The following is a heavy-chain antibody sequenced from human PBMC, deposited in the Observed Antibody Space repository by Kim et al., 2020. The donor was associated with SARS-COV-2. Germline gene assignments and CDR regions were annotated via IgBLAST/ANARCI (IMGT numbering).Heavy chain of an antibody. D-gene: IGHD6-19*01. J-gene: IGHJ6*02. CDR3: ARGRKQWLTYYYYYGMDV. Sequence: GGSLRLSCAASGFTFGDYGMSWVRQAPGKGLEWVSGINWNGGSTGYADSVKGRFTISRDNAKNSLYLQMNSLRAEDTALYYCARGRKQWLTYYYYYGMDVWGQGATGTVSS. CDR1: GFTFGDYG. V-gene: IGHV3-20*04. CDR2: INWNGGST.